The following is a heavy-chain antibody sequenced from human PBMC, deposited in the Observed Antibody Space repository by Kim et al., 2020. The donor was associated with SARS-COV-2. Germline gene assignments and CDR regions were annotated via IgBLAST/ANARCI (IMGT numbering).Heavy chain of an antibody. V-gene: IGHV1-46*01. J-gene: IGHJ6*02. CDR2: INPSGEIS. D-gene: IGHD3-10*01. CDR1: GYTFSRFY. CDR3: AGGWYYYDSGSLGGGMDI. Sequence: ASVKVSCKASGYTFSRFYMHWVRQALGQGLEWMGVINPSGEISSYAQKFQGRLTMTRDTSTSTLYMDLSSLRSEDTALYFCAGGWYYYDSGSLGGGMDIWGQGTTITVSS.